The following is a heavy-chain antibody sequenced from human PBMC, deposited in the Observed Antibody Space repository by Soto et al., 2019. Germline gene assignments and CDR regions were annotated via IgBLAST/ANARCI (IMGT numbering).Heavy chain of an antibody. CDR3: ATLSGNPPIFGVVQRSFDY. D-gene: IGHD3-3*01. V-gene: IGHV3-21*01. Sequence: EVQLVESGGGLVKPGGSLRLSCAASGFTFSSYSMNWVRQAPGKGLEWVSSISSSSSYIYYADSVKGRFTISRDNAKNSLYLQMNSLRAEDTAVYYCATLSGNPPIFGVVQRSFDYWGQGTLVTVSS. J-gene: IGHJ4*02. CDR2: ISSSSSYI. CDR1: GFTFSSYS.